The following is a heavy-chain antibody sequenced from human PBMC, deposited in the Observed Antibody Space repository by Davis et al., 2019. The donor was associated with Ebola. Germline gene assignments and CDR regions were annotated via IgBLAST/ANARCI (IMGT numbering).Heavy chain of an antibody. CDR1: GYTFTSYG. CDR2: ISAYNGNT. J-gene: IGHJ4*02. CDR3: ARAGDIVVVVAAFDFDY. Sequence: SVKVSRQASGYTFTSYGISWVRQAPGQGLEWMGWISAYNGNTNYAQKLQGRVTMNTDTSTSTAYMELRSLRSDDTALYYCARAGDIVVVVAAFDFDYWGQGTLVTVSS. V-gene: IGHV1-18*01. D-gene: IGHD2-15*01.